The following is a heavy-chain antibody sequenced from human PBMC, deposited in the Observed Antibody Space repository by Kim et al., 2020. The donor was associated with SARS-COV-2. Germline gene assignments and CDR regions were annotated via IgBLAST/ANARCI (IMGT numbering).Heavy chain of an antibody. CDR2: ISSDGSST. J-gene: IGHJ4*02. CDR3: ARAIAVAGTGGFY. Sequence: LSLTCAASGFFTFSSYWMHWVRQAPGKVLMWVPPISSDGSSTSYADSVKGRFTIFRDTAKNTLYLQMNSLRAGNTCVYYCARAIAVAGTGGFYWGQGTLVTVS. V-gene: IGHV3-74*01. D-gene: IGHD6-19*01. CDR1: GFFTFSSYW.